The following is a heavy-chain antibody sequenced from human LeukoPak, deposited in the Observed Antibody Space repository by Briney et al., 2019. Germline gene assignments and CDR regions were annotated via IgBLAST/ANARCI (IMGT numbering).Heavy chain of an antibody. J-gene: IGHJ3*02. Sequence: SETLSLTCAVYGGSFSGYYWSWIRQPPGKGLEWIGEINHSGSTNYNPSLKSRVTISVDTSKNQFSLKLSSVTAADTAVYYCASQEAVVPAAVDAFDIWGQGTMVTVSS. V-gene: IGHV4-34*01. CDR1: GGSFSGYY. CDR3: ASQEAVVPAAVDAFDI. CDR2: INHSGST. D-gene: IGHD2-2*01.